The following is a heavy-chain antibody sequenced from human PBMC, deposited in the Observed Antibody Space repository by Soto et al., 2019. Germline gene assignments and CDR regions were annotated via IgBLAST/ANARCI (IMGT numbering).Heavy chain of an antibody. CDR2: IRSKAYGGTT. J-gene: IGHJ4*02. Sequence: EVQLVESGGGLVQPGRSLRLSCTASGFTFGDYAMSWFRQAPGKGLEWVGFIRSKAYGGTTEYAASVKGRFTISRDDSKSIANLQMNSLKTEDTAVYYCTRDISSSSSSEGYYFDYWGQGTLVTVSS. CDR1: GFTFGDYA. V-gene: IGHV3-49*03. CDR3: TRDISSSSSSEGYYFDY. D-gene: IGHD6-6*01.